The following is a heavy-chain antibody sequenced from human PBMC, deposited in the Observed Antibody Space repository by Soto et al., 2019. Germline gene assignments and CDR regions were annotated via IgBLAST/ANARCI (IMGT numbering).Heavy chain of an antibody. CDR3: ARGGDPIREGAGVAARPHFTPLDY. V-gene: IGHV3-33*01. D-gene: IGHD6-6*01. CDR2: IWYDGSNK. J-gene: IGHJ4*02. CDR1: GFTFSSYG. Sequence: GGSLRLSCAASGFTFSSYGMHWVRQAPGKGLEWVAVIWYDGSNKYYADSVKGRFTISRDNSKNTLYLQMNSLRAEDTAVYYCARGGDPIREGAGVAARPHFTPLDYWGQGTLVTVSS.